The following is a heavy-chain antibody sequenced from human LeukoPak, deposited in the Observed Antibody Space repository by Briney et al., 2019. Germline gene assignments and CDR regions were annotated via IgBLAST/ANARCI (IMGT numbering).Heavy chain of an antibody. CDR2: ISYSGST. D-gene: IGHD4-11*01. CDR1: GGSISSYY. J-gene: IGHJ4*02. V-gene: IGHV4-59*01. CDR3: ARSGLTTASPFDY. Sequence: SETLSLTCTVSGGSISSYYWSWIRQPPGKGLEWIGYISYSGSTNFNPSLKSRVTISADTSKNQFSLKLSSVTAADTAVYYCARSGLTTASPFDYWGQGTLVTVSS.